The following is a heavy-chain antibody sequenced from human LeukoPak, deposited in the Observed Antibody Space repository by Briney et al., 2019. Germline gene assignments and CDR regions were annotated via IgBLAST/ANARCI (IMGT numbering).Heavy chain of an antibody. D-gene: IGHD5-12*01. CDR1: GGSISSSSYY. V-gene: IGHV4-39*07. CDR3: ASRIVWWLTPEIDY. Sequence: PSETLSLTCTVSGGSISSSSYYWGWIRQPPGKGLEWIGSIYYSGSTYYNPSLKSRVTISVDTSKNQFSLKLSSVTAADTAVYYCASRIVWWLTPEIDYWGQGTLVTVSS. CDR2: IYYSGST. J-gene: IGHJ4*02.